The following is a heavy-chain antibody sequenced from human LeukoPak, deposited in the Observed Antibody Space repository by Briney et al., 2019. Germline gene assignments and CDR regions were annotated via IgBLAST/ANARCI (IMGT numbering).Heavy chain of an antibody. J-gene: IGHJ4*02. V-gene: IGHV6-1*01. CDR3: ARGTNDYADPVFDS. Sequence: SQTLSLTCAISGDTVSSNSAAWNWIRQSPSRGLECLGRTYYRSKWYHDYATSVKSRMTINPDTSKNQVSLQLKSVIPEDTAVYYCARGTNDYADPVFDSWGQGTLVTVSS. D-gene: IGHD4-17*01. CDR1: GDTVSSNSAA. CDR2: TYYRSKWYH.